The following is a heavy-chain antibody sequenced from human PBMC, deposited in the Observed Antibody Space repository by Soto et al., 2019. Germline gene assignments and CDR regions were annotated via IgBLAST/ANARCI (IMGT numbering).Heavy chain of an antibody. V-gene: IGHV3-30-3*01. CDR1: GFTFSSYA. D-gene: IGHD6-19*01. CDR3: ARDQRYSCGTETTRSANHTNYYGMEF. J-gene: IGHJ6*02. CDR2: ISYYGSNK. Sequence: GGSLTLSCAASGFTFSSYALHWVRLAPAKGLELVAVISYYGSNKYYADYVQGRLTISRDNSKKKLYLQMNSLRTEDTTVYYYARDQRYSCGTETTRSANHTNYYGMEFWGQGTMVTVSS.